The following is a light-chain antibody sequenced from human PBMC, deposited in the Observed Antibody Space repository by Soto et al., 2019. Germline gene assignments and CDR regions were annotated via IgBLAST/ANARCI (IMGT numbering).Light chain of an antibody. CDR1: QGISNY. Sequence: DIQMTQSPSAMSASVGDRVTITCRASQGISNYLVWFQQKPGKVPKRLIYAASSLQSGVPSRFSGRGSGTEFTLTISSLQPDDFATYYCQQYNSYWTFGQGTKVDIK. J-gene: IGKJ1*01. CDR2: AAS. V-gene: IGKV1-17*03. CDR3: QQYNSYWT.